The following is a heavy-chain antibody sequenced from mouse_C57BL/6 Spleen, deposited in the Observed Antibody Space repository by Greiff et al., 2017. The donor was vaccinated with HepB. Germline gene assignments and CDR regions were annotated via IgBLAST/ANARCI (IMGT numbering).Heavy chain of an antibody. V-gene: IGHV5-17*01. Sequence: EVKVVESGGGLVKPGGSLKLSCAASGFTFSDYGMHWVRQAPEKGLEWVAYISSGSSTIYYADTVKGRFTISRDNAKNTLFLQMTSLRSEDTAMYYCANLRDFDVWGTGTTVTVSS. CDR3: ANLRDFDV. J-gene: IGHJ1*03. CDR1: GFTFSDYG. D-gene: IGHD1-1*01. CDR2: ISSGSSTI.